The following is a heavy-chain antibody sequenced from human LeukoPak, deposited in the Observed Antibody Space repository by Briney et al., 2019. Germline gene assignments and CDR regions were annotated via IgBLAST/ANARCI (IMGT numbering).Heavy chain of an antibody. CDR1: GGSISSSSYY. J-gene: IGHJ3*02. Sequence: SETLSLTCTVSGGSISSSSYYWGWIRQPPGKGLEWIGSIYYSGSTYYNPSLKSRVTISVDTSKNQFSLKLSSVTAADTAVYYCARGEYYDFWSGYYGDAFDIWGQGTMVTVS. D-gene: IGHD3-3*01. CDR2: IYYSGST. V-gene: IGHV4-39*07. CDR3: ARGEYYDFWSGYYGDAFDI.